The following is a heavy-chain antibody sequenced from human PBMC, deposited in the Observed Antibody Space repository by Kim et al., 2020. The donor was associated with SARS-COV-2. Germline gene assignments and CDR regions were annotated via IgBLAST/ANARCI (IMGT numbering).Heavy chain of an antibody. J-gene: IGHJ6*02. D-gene: IGHD6-13*01. CDR2: IYYSGST. CDR1: GGSISSYY. CDR3: ARGELEAGVNLAYGMDV. Sequence: SETLSLTCTVSGGSISSYYWSWIRQPPGKGLEWIGYIYYSGSTNYNPSLKSRVTISVDTSKNQFSLKLSSVTAADTAVYYCARGELEAGVNLAYGMDVWGQGTTVTVSS. V-gene: IGHV4-59*01.